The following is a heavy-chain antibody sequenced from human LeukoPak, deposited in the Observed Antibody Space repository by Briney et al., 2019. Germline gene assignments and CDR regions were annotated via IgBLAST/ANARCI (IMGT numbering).Heavy chain of an antibody. CDR2: IYYSGST. J-gene: IGHJ4*02. CDR1: GGSISSYY. D-gene: IGHD3-22*01. Sequence: SETLSLTCTVSGGSISSYYWSWIRQPPGKGLEWIGYIYYSGSTNYNPSLKSRVTISVDTSKNQFSLKLSSVTAADTAVYYCAREMDSSGYYLDYWGQGTLVTVSS. V-gene: IGHV4-59*01. CDR3: AREMDSSGYYLDY.